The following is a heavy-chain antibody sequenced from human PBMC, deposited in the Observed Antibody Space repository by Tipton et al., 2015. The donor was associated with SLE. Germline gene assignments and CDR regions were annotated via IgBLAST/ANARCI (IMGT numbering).Heavy chain of an antibody. CDR3: AKAGWQFNAFDI. V-gene: IGHV4-59*01. J-gene: IGHJ3*02. CDR1: GGSISSYY. Sequence: LRLSCTVSGGSISSYYWSWVRQPPGKGLEWIGFIYYSGSTDYNPSLKSRVTISVDTSRNQVSLKMTSVTAADTAVYYCAKAGWQFNAFDIWGQGTMVTVSS. CDR2: IYYSGST. D-gene: IGHD2-15*01.